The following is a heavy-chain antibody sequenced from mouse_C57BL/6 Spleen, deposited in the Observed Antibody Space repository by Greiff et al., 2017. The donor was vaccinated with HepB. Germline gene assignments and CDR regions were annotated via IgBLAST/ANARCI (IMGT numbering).Heavy chain of an antibody. CDR2: ISSGGSYT. CDR3: ARRPSNWDLFDY. V-gene: IGHV5-6*01. D-gene: IGHD4-1*01. J-gene: IGHJ2*01. CDR1: GFTFSSYG. Sequence: DVQLVESGGDLVKPGGSLKLSCAASGFTFSSYGMSWVRQTPDKRLEWVATISSGGSYTYYPDSVKGRFTISRDNAKNTLYLQMSSLKSEDTAMYYCARRPSNWDLFDYWGQGTTLTVSS.